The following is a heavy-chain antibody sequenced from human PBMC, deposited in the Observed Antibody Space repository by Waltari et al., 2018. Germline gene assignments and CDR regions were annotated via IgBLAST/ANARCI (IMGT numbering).Heavy chain of an antibody. CDR1: GYRFTDHF. Sequence: QVQLVQSRPQVTKPGASVKVSCKAFGYRFTDHFIHWLRQAHGQGFEWMGGINPNSSETNSAQKFQVRVALTRDTSISTAYMEVNGLTSDDTAVYYCARGFYGDYVPDIWGQGTLVAVSS. D-gene: IGHD4-17*01. V-gene: IGHV1-2*02. J-gene: IGHJ4*02. CDR3: ARGFYGDYVPDI. CDR2: INPNSSET.